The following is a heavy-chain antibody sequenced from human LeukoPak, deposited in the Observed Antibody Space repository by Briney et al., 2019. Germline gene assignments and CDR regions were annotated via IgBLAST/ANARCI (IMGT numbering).Heavy chain of an antibody. V-gene: IGHV4-59*01. Sequence: SETLSLTCTVSGGSISGSYWSWIRQPPGKGLEWIAYMYNSGSTNYNPSLKSRVTISIDTSKNQFSLKLSSLTAADTAIYYCARGIESCGDYGYWGQGILVTVSS. D-gene: IGHD4-17*01. CDR3: ARGIESCGDYGY. J-gene: IGHJ4*02. CDR2: MYNSGST. CDR1: GGSISGSY.